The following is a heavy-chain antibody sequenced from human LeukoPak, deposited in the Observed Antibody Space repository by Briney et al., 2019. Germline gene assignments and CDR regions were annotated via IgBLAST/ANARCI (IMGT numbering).Heavy chain of an antibody. CDR3: ATDLSSSGWSS. Sequence: ASVKVSCKVSGYTLTELSMHLVRQAPGKGLEWMGGFDPEDGETIYAQKFQGRVTMTEDTSTDTAYMELSSRRSEDTAVYYCATDLSSSGWSSWGQGTLVTVSS. J-gene: IGHJ5*02. V-gene: IGHV1-24*01. CDR1: GYTLTELS. CDR2: FDPEDGET. D-gene: IGHD6-19*01.